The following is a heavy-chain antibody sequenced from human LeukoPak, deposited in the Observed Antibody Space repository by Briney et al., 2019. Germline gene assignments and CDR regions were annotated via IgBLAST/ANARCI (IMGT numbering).Heavy chain of an antibody. CDR1: GGTFSSYA. V-gene: IGHV1-69*13. CDR2: IIPIFGTA. J-gene: IGHJ6*02. D-gene: IGHD1-26*01. CDR3: ARDSVGSSRVYGMDV. Sequence: GASVKVSCKASGGTFSSYAISWVRQAPGQGLEWMGGIIPIFGTANYAQKFQGRVTITADESTSTAYMELSSLRSEDTAVYYCARDSVGSSRVYGMDVWGQGTTVTVSS.